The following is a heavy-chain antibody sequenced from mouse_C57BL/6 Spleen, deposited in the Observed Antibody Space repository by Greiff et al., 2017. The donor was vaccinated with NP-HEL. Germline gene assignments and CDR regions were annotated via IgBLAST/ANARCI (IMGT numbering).Heavy chain of an antibody. CDR1: GYTFTTYP. CDR2: FHPYNDDT. Sequence: VQLQESGAELVKPGASVKMSCKASGYTFTTYPIEWMKQNHGKSLEWIGNFHPYNDDTKYNEKFKGKATLTVEKSSSTVYLELSRLTSGDTAVYYCARGDYYGSSPDYFDYWGQGTTLTVSS. V-gene: IGHV1-47*01. CDR3: ARGDYYGSSPDYFDY. D-gene: IGHD1-1*01. J-gene: IGHJ2*01.